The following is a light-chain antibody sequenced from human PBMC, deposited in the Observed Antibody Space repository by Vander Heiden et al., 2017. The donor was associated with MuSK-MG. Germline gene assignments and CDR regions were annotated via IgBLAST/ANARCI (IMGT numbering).Light chain of an antibody. CDR3: QQSDSTPLYT. J-gene: IGKJ2*01. CDR2: AAS. V-gene: IGKV1-39*01. CDR1: QSISSY. Sequence: DIQMTQSPSPLSASVGDRVTITCRASQSISSYLNWYQQKPGKATKLLIYAASSLQSGVPSRFSGGGYGTDFTLTISSRQPEDFAPYYCQQSDSTPLYTFGQGTKLEIK.